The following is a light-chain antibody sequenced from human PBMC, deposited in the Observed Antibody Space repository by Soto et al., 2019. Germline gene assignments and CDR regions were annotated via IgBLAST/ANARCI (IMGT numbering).Light chain of an antibody. CDR1: GSDVGGYNY. CDR2: DVS. CDR3: SSYTSSSPLYV. Sequence: QSALTQPASVSGSPGQSITISCTGTGSDVGGYNYVSWYQQHPGKAPKLMIYDVSNRPSGVSNRFSGSKSGNTASLTISGLQAEDEADYYCSSYTSSSPLYVFGTGTKVTVL. J-gene: IGLJ1*01. V-gene: IGLV2-14*01.